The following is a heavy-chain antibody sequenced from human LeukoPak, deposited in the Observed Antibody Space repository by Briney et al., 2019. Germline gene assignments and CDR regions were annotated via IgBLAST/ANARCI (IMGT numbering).Heavy chain of an antibody. Sequence: HAGGSLRLSCAASGFTVSSNYMSWVRQAPGKGLGWVSVIYSGGSTYYADSVKGRFTISRDNSKNTLYLQMNSLRAEDTAVYYCAKTRPLDSSSWSHGDYWGQGTLVTVSS. J-gene: IGHJ4*02. V-gene: IGHV3-53*01. CDR1: GFTVSSNY. CDR2: IYSGGST. D-gene: IGHD6-13*01. CDR3: AKTRPLDSSSWSHGDY.